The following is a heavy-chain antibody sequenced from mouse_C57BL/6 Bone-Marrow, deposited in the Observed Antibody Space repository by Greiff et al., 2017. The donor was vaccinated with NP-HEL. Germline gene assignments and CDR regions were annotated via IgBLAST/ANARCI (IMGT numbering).Heavy chain of an antibody. CDR3: ARRGLPYYYAMDY. J-gene: IGHJ4*01. D-gene: IGHD2-4*01. CDR2: FHPYNDDT. Sequence: QVQLKESGAELVKPGASVKMSCKASGYTFTTYPIEWMKQNHGKSLEWIGNFHPYNDDTKYNEKFKGKATLTVEKSSSTVYLELSRLTSDDSAVYYCARRGLPYYYAMDYWGQGTSVTVSS. V-gene: IGHV1-47*01. CDR1: GYTFTTYP.